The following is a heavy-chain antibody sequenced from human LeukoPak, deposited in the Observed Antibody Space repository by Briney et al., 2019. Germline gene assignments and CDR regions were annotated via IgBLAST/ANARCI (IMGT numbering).Heavy chain of an antibody. Sequence: GESLKISCKGSGYSFSTYWIGWVRQMPGKGLEWMGIIYPGDSDTRYSPSFQGQVTISADKSISTAYLQWSSLKASDTAMYYCARSSDPGWELLGDAFDIWGQGTMVTVSS. V-gene: IGHV5-51*01. J-gene: IGHJ3*02. CDR2: IYPGDSDT. CDR1: GYSFSTYW. CDR3: ARSSDPGWELLGDAFDI. D-gene: IGHD1-26*01.